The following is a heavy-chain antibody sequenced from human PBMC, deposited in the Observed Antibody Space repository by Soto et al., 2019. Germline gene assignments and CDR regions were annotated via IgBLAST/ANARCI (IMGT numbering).Heavy chain of an antibody. CDR1: GFIFRYYG. CDR2: IWYIGRET. V-gene: IGHV3-33*01. D-gene: IGHD4-4*01. J-gene: IGHJ6*02. CDR3: AREDTGAPQYGMDV. Sequence: VQVVESGGGVVPPGRSLRLSCAASGFIFRYYGMHWVRQAPGKGLEWVAGIWYIGRETWYADSLKGRVTISRDNSRDTLYLEMNSLRAEDTAIYFCAREDTGAPQYGMDVWGQGTTVTVSS.